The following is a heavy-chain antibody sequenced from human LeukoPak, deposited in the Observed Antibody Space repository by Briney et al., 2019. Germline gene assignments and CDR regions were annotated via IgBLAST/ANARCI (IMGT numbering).Heavy chain of an antibody. CDR3: ANRTHYDFWSGYYYYMDV. Sequence: SETLSLTCADYGGSFSGYYWSWIRQPPGKGLEWIGEINHSGSTNYNPSLKSRVTISVDTSKNQFSLKLSSVTAADTAVYYCANRTHYDFWSGYYYYMDVWGKGTTVTVSS. CDR2: INHSGST. CDR1: GGSFSGYY. D-gene: IGHD3-3*01. J-gene: IGHJ6*03. V-gene: IGHV4-34*01.